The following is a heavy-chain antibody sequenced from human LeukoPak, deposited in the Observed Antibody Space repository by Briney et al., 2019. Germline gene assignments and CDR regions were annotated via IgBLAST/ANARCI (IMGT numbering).Heavy chain of an antibody. V-gene: IGHV1-46*01. CDR3: ARDPGNYYGSAAGYFDY. CDR2: INPSGGST. D-gene: IGHD3-10*01. CDR1: GYTFTSYY. Sequence: GASVKVSCKASGYTFTSYYMHWVRQAPGQGLEWMGIINPSGGSTSYAQKFQGRVTMTRDTSTSTVYMEVSSLRSEDTAVYFCARDPGNYYGSAAGYFDYWGQGTLVTVSS. J-gene: IGHJ4*02.